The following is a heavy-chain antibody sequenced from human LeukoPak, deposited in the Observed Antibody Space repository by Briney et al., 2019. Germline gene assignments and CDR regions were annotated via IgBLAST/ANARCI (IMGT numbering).Heavy chain of an antibody. CDR1: GGSISSSSYY. CDR3: VGSSGWYRWFDP. Sequence: SETLSLTRTVSGGSISSSSYYWGWIRQPPGKGLEWIGSIYYSGSTYYNPSLKSRVTISVDTSKNQFSLKLSSVTAADTAVYYCVGSSGWYRWFDPWGQGTLVTVSS. D-gene: IGHD6-19*01. V-gene: IGHV4-39*01. J-gene: IGHJ5*02. CDR2: IYYSGST.